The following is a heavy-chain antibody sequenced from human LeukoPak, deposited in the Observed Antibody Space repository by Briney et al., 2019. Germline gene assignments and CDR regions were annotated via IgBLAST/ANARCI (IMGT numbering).Heavy chain of an antibody. J-gene: IGHJ6*03. CDR2: IYYSGST. D-gene: IGHD3-10*01. CDR1: GGSISSSSYY. Sequence: PSETLSLTCTVSGGSISSSSYYWGWIRQPPGKGLEWIGSIYYSGSTYYNPSLKSRVTISVDTSKNQFSLKLSSVTAADTAVYYCARQNYLRITMVRGTPGYMDVWGKGTTVTISS. CDR3: ARQNYLRITMVRGTPGYMDV. V-gene: IGHV4-39*01.